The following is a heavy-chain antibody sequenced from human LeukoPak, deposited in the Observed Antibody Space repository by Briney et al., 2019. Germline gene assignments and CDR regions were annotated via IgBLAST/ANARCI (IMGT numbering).Heavy chain of an antibody. CDR2: IKQDGSEK. V-gene: IGHV3-7*01. D-gene: IGHD6-25*01. CDR3: ARDRLGSDAFDI. J-gene: IGHJ3*02. Sequence: GGSLRLSCAASGFTFSSYAMNWARQAPGKGLEWVANIKQDGSEKYYVDSVKGRFTISRDNAKNSLYLQMNSLRAEDTAVYYCARDRLGSDAFDIWGQGTMVTVSS. CDR1: GFTFSSYA.